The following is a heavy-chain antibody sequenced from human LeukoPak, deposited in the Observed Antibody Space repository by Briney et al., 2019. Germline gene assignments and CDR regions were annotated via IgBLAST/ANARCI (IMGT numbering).Heavy chain of an antibody. D-gene: IGHD6-19*01. J-gene: IGHJ6*02. V-gene: IGHV1-46*01. Sequence: ASVKVSCKASGYTFTSYYMHWVRQAPGQGLEWMGIINPSGGSTSYAQKFQGRVTMTRDTSTSTVYMELSSLRSEDTAVYYCARDQHPRGWYPSPSLDYYYGMDVWGQGTTVTVSS. CDR2: INPSGGST. CDR1: GYTFTSYY. CDR3: ARDQHPRGWYPSPSLDYYYGMDV.